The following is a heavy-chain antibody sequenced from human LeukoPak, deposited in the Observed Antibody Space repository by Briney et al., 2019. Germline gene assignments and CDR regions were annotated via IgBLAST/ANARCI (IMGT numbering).Heavy chain of an antibody. CDR3: ARATRVVPAATDDY. V-gene: IGHV1-18*01. D-gene: IGHD2-2*01. J-gene: IGHJ4*02. CDR1: GYTFTSYG. Sequence: ASVKVSCKASGYTFTSYGISWVRQAPGQGLEWMGWISAYNGNTNYAQKLQGRVTMTTDTSTSTAYMELRSLRSDDTAVYYCARATRVVPAATDDYWGQGTLVTVSS. CDR2: ISAYNGNT.